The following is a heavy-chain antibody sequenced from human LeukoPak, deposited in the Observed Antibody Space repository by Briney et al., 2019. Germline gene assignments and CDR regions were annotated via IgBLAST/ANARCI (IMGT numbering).Heavy chain of an antibody. J-gene: IGHJ4*02. CDR2: ISGSGGNT. Sequence: QAGGSLRLSCAASGFTFRSYGMSWVRQAPGKGLECVSVISGSGGNTYYADSVKGRFTISRDNSKNTLFLQMNSLRAEDTAVYYCAKDVYGGNSGTLDYWGQGTLVTVSS. CDR1: GFTFRSYG. CDR3: AKDVYGGNSGTLDY. V-gene: IGHV3-23*01. D-gene: IGHD4-23*01.